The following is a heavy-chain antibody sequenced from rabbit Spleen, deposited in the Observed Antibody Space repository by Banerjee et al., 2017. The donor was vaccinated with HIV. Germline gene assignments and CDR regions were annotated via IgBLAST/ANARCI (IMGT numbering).Heavy chain of an antibody. D-gene: IGHD4-2*01. V-gene: IGHV1S40*01. CDR3: ARNPYSGSNL. Sequence: QQLVESGGGLVQPGASLTLTCTASGFSFSSGYDMGWVRQAPGKGLEWIASIYPGSGSTYYANWAKGRFTISKTSSTTVTLQMTSLTVADTATYFCARNPYSGSNLWGPGTLVTVS. CDR1: GFSFSSGYD. J-gene: IGHJ4*01. CDR2: IYPGSGST.